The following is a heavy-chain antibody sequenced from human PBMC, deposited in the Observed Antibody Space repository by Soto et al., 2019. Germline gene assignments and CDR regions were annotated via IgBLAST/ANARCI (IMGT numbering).Heavy chain of an antibody. D-gene: IGHD3-22*01. CDR1: GGSFTSTNYF. V-gene: IGHV4-39*01. CDR2: MYYNGNT. CDR3: ARLQIYDSRAAPTPIFHP. Sequence: QLQESGPGLVKPSETLSLTCTVSGGSFTSTNYFWGWIRQPPGKGLEWIGDMYYNGNTFYRPSPKSRVTLSVATSKRQFPLDLSSVTAADTAMYYCARLQIYDSRAAPTPIFHPWGLGAMVTVSS. J-gene: IGHJ1*01.